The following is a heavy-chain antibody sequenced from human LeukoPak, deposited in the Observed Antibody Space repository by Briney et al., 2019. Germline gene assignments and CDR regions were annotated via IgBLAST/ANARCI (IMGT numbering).Heavy chain of an antibody. CDR1: GFTFSDNY. J-gene: IGHJ3*02. CDR2: ISSSGSTI. D-gene: IGHD5-12*01. Sequence: GGSLRLSCAASGFTFSDNYMSWIRQAPGKGLEWVSYISSSGSTIYYADSVKGRFTISRDNAKNSLYLQMNSLRAEDTAVYYCARVQYSAYEDAFDIWGQGTMVTVSS. V-gene: IGHV3-11*04. CDR3: ARVQYSAYEDAFDI.